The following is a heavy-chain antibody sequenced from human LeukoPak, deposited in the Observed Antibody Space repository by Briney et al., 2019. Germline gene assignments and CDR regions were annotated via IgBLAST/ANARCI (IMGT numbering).Heavy chain of an antibody. CDR3: ARRHLTGSAIDY. CDR2: INPNSGGT. J-gene: IGHJ4*02. D-gene: IGHD3-9*01. Sequence: ASVKVSCKASGYTFPGYYMNWVRQAPGQGLEWMGWINPNSGGTNYAQKFQGRVTMTRDTSISTAYMAVSRLRSDDTAVYYCARRHLTGSAIDYWGQGTLVTVSS. CDR1: GYTFPGYY. V-gene: IGHV1-2*02.